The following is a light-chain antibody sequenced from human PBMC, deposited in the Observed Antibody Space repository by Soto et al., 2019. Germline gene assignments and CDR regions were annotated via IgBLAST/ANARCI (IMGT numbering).Light chain of an antibody. Sequence: EIVLTQSPATLSFSPVERATLCFRASQSVSSYLAWYQQKPGQAPRLLIYDASNRATGIPARFSGSGSGTDFTLTISSLEPEDFAVYYCQQRSNWPWTFGQGTKV. CDR2: DAS. V-gene: IGKV3-11*01. CDR3: QQRSNWPWT. CDR1: QSVSSY. J-gene: IGKJ1*01.